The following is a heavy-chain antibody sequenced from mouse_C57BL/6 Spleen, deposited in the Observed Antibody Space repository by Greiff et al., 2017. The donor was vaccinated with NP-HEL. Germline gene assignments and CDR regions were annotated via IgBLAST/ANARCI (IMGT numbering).Heavy chain of an antibody. J-gene: IGHJ4*01. Sequence: VKVVESGPELVKPGASVKISCKASGYAFSSSWMNWVKQRPGKGLEWIGRIYPGDGDTNYNGKFKGKATLTADKSSSTAYMQLSSLTSEDSAVYFCARWDYDYDHYAMDYWGQGTSVTVSS. D-gene: IGHD2-4*01. V-gene: IGHV1-82*01. CDR1: GYAFSSSW. CDR2: IYPGDGDT. CDR3: ARWDYDYDHYAMDY.